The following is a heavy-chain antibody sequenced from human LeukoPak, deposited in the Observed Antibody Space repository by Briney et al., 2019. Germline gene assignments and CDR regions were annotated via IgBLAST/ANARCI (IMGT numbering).Heavy chain of an antibody. V-gene: IGHV4-39*01. Sequence: SETLSLTCTVSGGSISSSSYYWGWIRQPPGKGLEWIGSIYYSGSTYYNPSLKSRVTISVDTSKNQFSLKLSSVTAAGTAVYYCARLAAAGLYFDYWGQGTLVTVSS. J-gene: IGHJ4*02. CDR1: GGSISSSSYY. CDR3: ARLAAAGLYFDY. D-gene: IGHD6-13*01. CDR2: IYYSGST.